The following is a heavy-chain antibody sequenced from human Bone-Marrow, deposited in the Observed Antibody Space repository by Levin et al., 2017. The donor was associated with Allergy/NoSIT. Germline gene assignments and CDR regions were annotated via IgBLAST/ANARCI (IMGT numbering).Heavy chain of an antibody. CDR1: GFSFSQYY. Sequence: GESLKISCSASGFSFSQYYMSWIRQAPGKGLEWVSYITSSGRTIYYADSVKGRFTISRDNAKNSVYLQMNSLSAEDTAVYYCATNSYFYAMDVWGQGTTVTVSS. V-gene: IGHV3-11*01. J-gene: IGHJ6*02. CDR3: ATNSYFYAMDV. D-gene: IGHD4/OR15-4a*01. CDR2: ITSSGRTI.